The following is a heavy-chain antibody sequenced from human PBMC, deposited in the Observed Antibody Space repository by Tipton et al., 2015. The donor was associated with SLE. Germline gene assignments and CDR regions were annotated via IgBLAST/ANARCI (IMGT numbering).Heavy chain of an antibody. Sequence: QLVQSGAEVKRPGASVKVSCKAAGYTFTSYGISWVGQAPGQGLEWMGWIIAYNGNTNYAQKLQGRVTMTTDTSTSTAYMELRSLRSDDTAVYYCAREYCSGGSCYYFDYWGQGTLVTVSS. CDR2: IIAYNGNT. J-gene: IGHJ4*02. CDR1: GYTFTSYG. V-gene: IGHV1-18*01. CDR3: AREYCSGGSCYYFDY. D-gene: IGHD2-15*01.